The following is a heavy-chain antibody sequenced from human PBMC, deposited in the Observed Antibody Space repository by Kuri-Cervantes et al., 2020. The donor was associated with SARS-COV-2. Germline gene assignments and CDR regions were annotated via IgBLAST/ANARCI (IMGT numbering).Heavy chain of an antibody. CDR2: INPNSGGT. Sequence: ASVKVSCKASGYTFTGYYMHWVRQAPGQGLEWMGWINPNSGGTNYAQKFQGRVTMTRDTSISTAYVELSRLRSDDTAVYYCARDVCSGGSCYHYYMDVWGKGTTVTVSS. D-gene: IGHD2-15*01. CDR3: ARDVCSGGSCYHYYMDV. V-gene: IGHV1-2*02. J-gene: IGHJ6*03. CDR1: GYTFTGYY.